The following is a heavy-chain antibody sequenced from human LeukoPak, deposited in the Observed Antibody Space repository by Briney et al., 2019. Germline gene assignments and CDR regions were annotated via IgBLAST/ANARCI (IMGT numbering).Heavy chain of an antibody. CDR2: ISSSSSYI. CDR1: GFTFSSYS. CDR3: AMRPYDSSGYSVY. D-gene: IGHD3-22*01. Sequence: PGGSLRLSCAASGFTFSSYSMNWVRQAPGKGLEWVSSISSSSSYINYADSVEGRFTISRDNAKNSLYLQMNSLRAEDTAVYYCAMRPYDSSGYSVYWGQGTLVTVSS. V-gene: IGHV3-21*01. J-gene: IGHJ4*02.